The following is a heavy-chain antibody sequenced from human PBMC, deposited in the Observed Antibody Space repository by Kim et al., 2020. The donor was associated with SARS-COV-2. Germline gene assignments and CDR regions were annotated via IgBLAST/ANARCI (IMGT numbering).Heavy chain of an antibody. D-gene: IGHD6-19*01. Sequence: AASVQCRFTNSRDNSKNPLYLKMNSLRAEDTAVYYCARQTYSSGWYGWFDPWGQGTLVTVSS. V-gene: IGHV3-30*01. J-gene: IGHJ5*02. CDR3: ARQTYSSGWYGWFDP.